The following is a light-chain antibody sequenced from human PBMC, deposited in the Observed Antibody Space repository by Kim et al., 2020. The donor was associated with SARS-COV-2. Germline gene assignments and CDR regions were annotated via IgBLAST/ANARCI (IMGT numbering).Light chain of an antibody. CDR2: STS. Sequence: PGESVTLPCAASTGAVTSSNYPNWFQQTPGQPPRALIWSTSNKHSWTPARFSGSLLGGKAVLPLSGAQPEDEAVYFCLLYYSGAVLFGGGTQLTVL. J-gene: IGLJ2*01. CDR3: LLYYSGAVL. V-gene: IGLV7-43*01. CDR1: TGAVTSSNY.